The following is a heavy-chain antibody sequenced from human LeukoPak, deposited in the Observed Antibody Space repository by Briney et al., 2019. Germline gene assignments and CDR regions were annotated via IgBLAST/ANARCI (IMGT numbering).Heavy chain of an antibody. V-gene: IGHV4-38-2*02. CDR2: IYHSGSI. Sequence: SETLSLTCSVSDYSISSGYYWGWLRQPPGKGLEWIGTIYHSGSIYYNPSLKSRVTISVDTSKNQFSLKLSSVTAADTAVYYCARDRPLLGAWSWFDPWGKGTLVTVSS. J-gene: IGHJ5*02. CDR1: DYSISSGYY. D-gene: IGHD3-3*01. CDR3: ARDRPLLGAWSWFDP.